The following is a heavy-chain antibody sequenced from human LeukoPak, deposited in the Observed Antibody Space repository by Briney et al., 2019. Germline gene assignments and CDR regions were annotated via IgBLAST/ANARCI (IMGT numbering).Heavy chain of an antibody. CDR1: GFTFSNFA. J-gene: IGHJ4*02. Sequence: HPGGSLRLSCAASGFTFSNFAMSWVRQAPGKGLEWVSAISGSGGRTNYADSVKGRFTISRDNSKNTLYLQMSSLRAEDTAVYFCANHRYGSSGYYSHGPHDYWGQGTLVTVSS. D-gene: IGHD3-22*01. CDR3: ANHRYGSSGYYSHGPHDY. V-gene: IGHV3-23*01. CDR2: ISGSGGRT.